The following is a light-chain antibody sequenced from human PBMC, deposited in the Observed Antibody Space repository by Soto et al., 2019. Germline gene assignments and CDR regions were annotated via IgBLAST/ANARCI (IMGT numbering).Light chain of an antibody. V-gene: IGKV1-9*01. CDR3: QQTYSAPPL. CDR2: AAS. CDR1: QGISSD. Sequence: DIQLTQSPSFLSASVGDRVTITCRASQGISSDLAWYQQKPGKAPQLLIYAASTLQSGVPSRFSGSGSGTDFTLSINSLQREDFATYYCQQTYSAPPLFGQGTKVDIK. J-gene: IGKJ1*01.